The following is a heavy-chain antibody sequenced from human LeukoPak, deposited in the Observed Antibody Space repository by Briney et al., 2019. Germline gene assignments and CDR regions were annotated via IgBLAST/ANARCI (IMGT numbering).Heavy chain of an antibody. CDR3: ARDLDFYATDY. V-gene: IGHV3-11*04. D-gene: IGHD2/OR15-2a*01. J-gene: IGHJ4*02. CDR1: GFTFSDYY. Sequence: GGSLRLSCAASGFTFSDYYMSWIRQTPGKGLEWMSYISSSGRTIYYADSVKGRFTISRDNAKNSLYLQMNSLRADDTAVYYCARDLDFYATDYWGQGTLVTVAS. CDR2: ISSSGRTI.